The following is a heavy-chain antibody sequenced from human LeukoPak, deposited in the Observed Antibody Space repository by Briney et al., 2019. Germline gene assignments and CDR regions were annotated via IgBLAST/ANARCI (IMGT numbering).Heavy chain of an antibody. Sequence: GSSVKVSCKASGGTFSSYAISWVRQAPGQGLEWMGGIIPIFGTANYAQKFQGRVTITTDESTSTAYMELSSLRSEDTAVYYCARVDSSSSGTAYYFDYWGQGTLVTVSS. CDR1: GGTFSSYA. V-gene: IGHV1-69*05. CDR2: IIPIFGTA. CDR3: ARVDSSSSGTAYYFDY. J-gene: IGHJ4*02. D-gene: IGHD6-6*01.